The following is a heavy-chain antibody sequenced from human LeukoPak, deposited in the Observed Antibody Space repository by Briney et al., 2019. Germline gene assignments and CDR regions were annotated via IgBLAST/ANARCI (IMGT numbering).Heavy chain of an antibody. Sequence: SETLSLTCTVSGVSISSYYWSWIRQPPGKGLEWIGYIYYSGSTNYNPSLKSRVTISVDTSKNQFSLKLSSVTAADTAVYFCATLVSTRYYFDYWGQGTLVTVSS. CDR2: IYYSGST. V-gene: IGHV4-59*08. D-gene: IGHD5/OR15-5a*01. J-gene: IGHJ4*02. CDR3: ATLVSTRYYFDY. CDR1: GVSISSYY.